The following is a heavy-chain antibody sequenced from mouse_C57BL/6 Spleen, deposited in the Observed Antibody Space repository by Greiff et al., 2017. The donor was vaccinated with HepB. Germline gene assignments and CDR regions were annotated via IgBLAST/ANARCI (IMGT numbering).Heavy chain of an antibody. J-gene: IGHJ4*01. CDR3: ARKRLNDAMDY. D-gene: IGHD1-3*01. CDR1: GYAFTNYL. CDR2: INPGSGGT. V-gene: IGHV1-54*01. Sequence: QVQLKQSGAELVRPGTSVKVSCKASGYAFTNYLIEWVKQRPGQGLEWIGVINPGSGGTNYNEKFKGKATLTADKSSSTAYMQLSSLTAEDSAVYFCARKRLNDAMDYWGQGTSVTVSS.